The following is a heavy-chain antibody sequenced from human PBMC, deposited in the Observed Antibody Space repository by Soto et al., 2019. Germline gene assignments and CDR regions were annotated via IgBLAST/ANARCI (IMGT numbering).Heavy chain of an antibody. CDR2: IYYSGST. J-gene: IGHJ4*02. V-gene: IGHV4-39*01. Sequence: PSETLSLTCTVSGGSISSSSYYWGWIRQPPGKGLEWIGSIYYSGSTYYNPSLKSRVTISVDTSKNQFSLKLSSVTAADTAVYYCARAHSSGYYGTDYWGQGTLVTVSS. CDR1: GGSISSSSYY. CDR3: ARAHSSGYYGTDY. D-gene: IGHD3-22*01.